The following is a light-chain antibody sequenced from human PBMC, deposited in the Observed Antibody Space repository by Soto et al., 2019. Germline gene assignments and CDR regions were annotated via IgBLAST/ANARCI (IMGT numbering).Light chain of an antibody. CDR3: IQDYNSPLT. V-gene: IGKV1-6*01. CDR1: QGIRSE. J-gene: IGKJ4*01. Sequence: AIQMTQSPSSLSASVGDRVTITCRASQGIRSELGWYQQKPGKAPNLLIYTASTLQSGVPSRFSGSGSGTDFTLTISSLQPEDFANYYCIQDYNSPLTFGGGTRVEIK. CDR2: TAS.